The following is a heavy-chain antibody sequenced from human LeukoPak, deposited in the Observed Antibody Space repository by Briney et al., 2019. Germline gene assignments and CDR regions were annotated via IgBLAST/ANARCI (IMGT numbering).Heavy chain of an antibody. V-gene: IGHV4-34*01. CDR3: AREGNPKGLVPAAIDFRLDY. J-gene: IGHJ4*02. CDR1: GGSFSGYY. Sequence: SETLSLTCADYGGSFSGYYWSWIRQPPGKGLEWIGEINHSGSTNYNPSPKSRVTISVDTSKYQFSLKLSSVTAADTAVYYCAREGNPKGLVPAAIDFRLDYWGQGTLVTVSS. CDR2: INHSGST. D-gene: IGHD2-2*01.